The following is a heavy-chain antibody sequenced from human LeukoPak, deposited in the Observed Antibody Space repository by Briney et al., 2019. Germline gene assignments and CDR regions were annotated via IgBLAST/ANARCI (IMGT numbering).Heavy chain of an antibody. CDR3: ARHGRNYYDISGSNYYGLDV. CDR2: IYPGDSNT. D-gene: IGHD3-22*01. J-gene: IGHJ6*02. CDR1: GYSFTNYW. Sequence: GESLKISCKGSGYSFTNYWIGWVRQMPGKGLEWMGIIYPGDSNTTYSPSFQGQVTISADKSIGTAYLQWSSLKVSDTAMYYCARHGRNYYDISGSNYYGLDVWGQGTTVTVSS. V-gene: IGHV5-51*01.